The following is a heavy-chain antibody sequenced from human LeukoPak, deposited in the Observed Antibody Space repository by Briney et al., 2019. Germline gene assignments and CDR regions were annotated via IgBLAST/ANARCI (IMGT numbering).Heavy chain of an antibody. J-gene: IGHJ4*02. Sequence: PGGSLRLSCAASGFTFNSYAMSWVRQAPGKGLEWVSAISGSGGSTYYADSVKGRFTISRDNSKNTLYLQMNSLRAEDTAVYYCAKPSITIFGVVILYFDYWGQGTLVTVSS. D-gene: IGHD3-3*01. CDR2: ISGSGGST. CDR1: GFTFNSYA. V-gene: IGHV3-23*01. CDR3: AKPSITIFGVVILYFDY.